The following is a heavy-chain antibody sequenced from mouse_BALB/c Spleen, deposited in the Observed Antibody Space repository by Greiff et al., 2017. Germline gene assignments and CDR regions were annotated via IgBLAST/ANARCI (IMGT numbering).Heavy chain of an antibody. CDR3: ARKYYGGAMDY. V-gene: IGHV1-77*01. CDR1: GYTFTDYY. Sequence: VQLQQSGAELARPGASVKLSCKASGYTFTDYYINWVKQRTGQGLEWIGEIYPGSGNTYYNEKFKGKATLTADKSSSTAYMQLSSLTSEDSAVYFCARKYYGGAMDYWGQGTSVTVSS. J-gene: IGHJ4*01. CDR2: IYPGSGNT. D-gene: IGHD1-1*02.